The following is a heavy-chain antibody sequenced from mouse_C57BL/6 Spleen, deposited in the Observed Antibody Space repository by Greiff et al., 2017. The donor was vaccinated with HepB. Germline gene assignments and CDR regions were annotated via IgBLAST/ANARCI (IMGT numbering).Heavy chain of an antibody. CDR2: INPNNGGT. CDR3: AIGDYDYAMDY. J-gene: IGHJ4*01. Sequence: EVQLQQSGPELVKPGASVKISCKASGYTFTDYYMNWVKQSHGKSLEWIGDINPNNGGTSYNQKFKGKATLTVDKSSSTAYMELRSLTSEDSAVYYCAIGDYDYAMDYWGQGTSVTVSS. CDR1: GYTFTDYY. D-gene: IGHD2-14*01. V-gene: IGHV1-26*01.